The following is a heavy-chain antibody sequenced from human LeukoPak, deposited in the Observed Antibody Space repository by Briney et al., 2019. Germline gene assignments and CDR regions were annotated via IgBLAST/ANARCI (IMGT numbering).Heavy chain of an antibody. J-gene: IGHJ4*02. Sequence: ASVKVSCKASGYTFTSYYMHWVRQAPGQGLEWMGIINPSGGSTSYAQKFQGRVTMTRDMSTSTVYMELSSLRSEDTAVYYCARDLEVTGTLDYWGQGTLLTVSS. D-gene: IGHD5-18*01. CDR3: ARDLEVTGTLDY. CDR2: INPSGGST. CDR1: GYTFTSYY. V-gene: IGHV1-46*01.